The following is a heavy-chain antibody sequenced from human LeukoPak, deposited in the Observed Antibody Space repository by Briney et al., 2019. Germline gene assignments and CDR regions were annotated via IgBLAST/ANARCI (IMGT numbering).Heavy chain of an antibody. CDR1: GYTFTSYG. D-gene: IGHD2-2*02. V-gene: IGHV1-58*02. Sequence: ASVKVSCKASGYTFTSYGISWVRQARGQRLEWIGWIVVGSGNTNYAQKFQERVTITRDMSTSTAYMELSSLRSEDTAVYYCAAVRYCSSTSCYTGDYWGRGTLVTVSS. CDR3: AAVRYCSSTSCYTGDY. CDR2: IVVGSGNT. J-gene: IGHJ4*02.